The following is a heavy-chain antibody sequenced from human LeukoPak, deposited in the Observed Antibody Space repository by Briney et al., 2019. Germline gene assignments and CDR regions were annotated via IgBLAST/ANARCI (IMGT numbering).Heavy chain of an antibody. J-gene: IGHJ4*02. D-gene: IGHD3-10*01. CDR3: GRDGSGSPDY. CDR1: GFTFSDFY. CDR2: ISSDGNNM. V-gene: IGHV3-11*01. Sequence: GGSLRLSCGASGFTFSDFYMSWIRQAPGKGLEWVSYISSDGNNMYYRDSVKGRFTISRDNAKNLLYLQMNSLRAEDTAVYYCGRDGSGSPDYWGQGTLVTVSS.